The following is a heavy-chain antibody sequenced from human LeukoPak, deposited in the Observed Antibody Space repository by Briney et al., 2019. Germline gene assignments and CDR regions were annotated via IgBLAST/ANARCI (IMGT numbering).Heavy chain of an antibody. CDR1: GGTFSSYA. CDR3: APSRDGYNFGY. Sequence: GASVKVSCKASGGTFSSYAISWVRQAPGQGLEWMGRIIPILGIANYAQKFQGRVTITADKSTSTAYMELSSLRSEDTAVYYCAPSRDGYNFGYWGQGTLVTVSS. V-gene: IGHV1-69*04. CDR2: IIPILGIA. J-gene: IGHJ4*02. D-gene: IGHD5-12*01.